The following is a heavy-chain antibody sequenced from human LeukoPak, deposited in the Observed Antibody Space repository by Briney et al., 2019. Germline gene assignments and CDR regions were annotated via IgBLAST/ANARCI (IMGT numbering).Heavy chain of an antibody. D-gene: IGHD2-15*01. CDR1: GFTFSSYN. CDR2: ISSSSSYI. Sequence: GGSLRLSCAASGFTFSSYNMNWVRQAPGKGLEWVSSISSSSSYIYYTDSVKGRFTLSRDNAKKSLYLQMNSLRAEDTTVYYCARAPHPYCSGGNCNYFDYWGQGTLVTVSS. V-gene: IGHV3-21*01. J-gene: IGHJ4*02. CDR3: ARAPHPYCSGGNCNYFDY.